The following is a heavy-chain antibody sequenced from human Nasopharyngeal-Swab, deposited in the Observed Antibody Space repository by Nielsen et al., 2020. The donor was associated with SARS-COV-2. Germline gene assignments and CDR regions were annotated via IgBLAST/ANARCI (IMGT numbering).Heavy chain of an antibody. V-gene: IGHV3-53*01. CDR2: IYSGGST. D-gene: IGHD2-2*01. CDR1: GFTVSSNY. Sequence: GESLKISCAASGFTVSSNYMSWVRQAPGKGLEWVSVIYSGGSTYYADSVKGRFTISRDNSKNTLYLQMNSLRAEDTAVYYCAKTVGNCSSTSCYRAYYFDYWGQGTLVTVSS. J-gene: IGHJ4*02. CDR3: AKTVGNCSSTSCYRAYYFDY.